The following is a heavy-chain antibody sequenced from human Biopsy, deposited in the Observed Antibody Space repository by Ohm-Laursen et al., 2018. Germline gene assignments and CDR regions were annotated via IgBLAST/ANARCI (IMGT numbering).Heavy chain of an antibody. Sequence: SETLSLTCTVSGGSLSSYSWSWIRQPAGKGLEWIASIYYSGTTNKNPSLKSRVTISVDTSKRQFYLELSSVTAADTAIYFCARHDRSGYWGLDYWGQGALVTVSA. V-gene: IGHV4-59*01. J-gene: IGHJ4*02. D-gene: IGHD3-22*01. CDR1: GGSLSSYS. CDR3: ARHDRSGYWGLDY. CDR2: IYYSGTT.